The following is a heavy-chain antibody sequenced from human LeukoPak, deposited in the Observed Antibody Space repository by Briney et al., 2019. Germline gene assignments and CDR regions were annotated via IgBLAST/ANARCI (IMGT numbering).Heavy chain of an antibody. V-gene: IGHV3-23*01. D-gene: IGHD5-18*01. Sequence: GGSLRLSCAAPGFTFKSYGMTWVRQGPGKGLEWVSSITGAGSSTKYADSVNGRFTISRDNSKNTVSLQMTGLRAEDTAVYYCARKVAVAMDLDYWGQGTLVTVSS. CDR1: GFTFKSYG. J-gene: IGHJ4*02. CDR3: ARKVAVAMDLDY. CDR2: ITGAGSST.